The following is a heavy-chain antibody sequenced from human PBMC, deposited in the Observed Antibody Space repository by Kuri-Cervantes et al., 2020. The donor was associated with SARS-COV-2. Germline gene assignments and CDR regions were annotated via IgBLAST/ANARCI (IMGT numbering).Heavy chain of an antibody. CDR2: ISFDGSNK. CDR3: VRAPVLLGLYYYYMDV. Sequence: GESLKISCAASGFTFSSYTMHWVRQAPGKGLEWVAVISFDGSNKYYGDSVRGRFTISRDNSKNTLFLQMNSLRPEDTAVYYCVRAPVLLGLYYYYMDVWGKGTTVTVSS. CDR1: GFTFSSYT. D-gene: IGHD2-8*01. J-gene: IGHJ6*03. V-gene: IGHV3-30*04.